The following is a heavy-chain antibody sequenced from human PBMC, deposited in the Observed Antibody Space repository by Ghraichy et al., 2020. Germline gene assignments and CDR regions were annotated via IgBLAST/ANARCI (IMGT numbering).Heavy chain of an antibody. Sequence: LSLTCAAAGFTFSSYWMSWVRQAPGKGLEWVANINQDGSEKYYVDSVKGRFTISRDNAKKSLYLQMNSLRVEDTAVYYCARVRPLLFDYWGQGTLVTVSA. J-gene: IGHJ4*02. V-gene: IGHV3-7*03. CDR2: INQDGSEK. CDR1: GFTFSSYW. CDR3: ARVRPLLFDY. D-gene: IGHD2-15*01.